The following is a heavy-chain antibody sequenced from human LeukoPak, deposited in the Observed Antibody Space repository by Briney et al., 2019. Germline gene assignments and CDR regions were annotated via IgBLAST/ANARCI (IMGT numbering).Heavy chain of an antibody. D-gene: IGHD3-16*01. CDR1: GDTFTNYG. CDR3: AIGQGVITWGGADVYDV. CDR2: FSTYNGDT. V-gene: IGHV1-18*01. Sequence: ASVKVSCKASGDTFTNYGINWVRQAPGQRPGWMGWFSTYNGDTKYAQKLKGRLTLTADTLKTTAYMELRTLISDDTATYYCAIGQGVITWGGADVYDVWGQGTTVIVSS. J-gene: IGHJ3*01.